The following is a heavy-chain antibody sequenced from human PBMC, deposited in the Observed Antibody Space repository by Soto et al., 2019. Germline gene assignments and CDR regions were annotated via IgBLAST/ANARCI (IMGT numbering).Heavy chain of an antibody. J-gene: IGHJ6*02. D-gene: IGHD3-22*01. CDR3: ARDGRHYYDSPDYYGMDV. CDR2: IWYDGSNK. Sequence: GGSLRLSCAASGFTFSSYGMHWVRQAPGKGLEWVAVIWYDGSNKYYADSVKGRFTISRDNSKNTLYLQMNSLRAEDTAVYYCARDGRHYYDSPDYYGMDVWGQGTTVTVSS. V-gene: IGHV3-33*01. CDR1: GFTFSSYG.